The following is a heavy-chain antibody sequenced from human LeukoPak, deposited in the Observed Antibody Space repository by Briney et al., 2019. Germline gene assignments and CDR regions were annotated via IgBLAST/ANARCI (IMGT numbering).Heavy chain of an antibody. Sequence: AAVKVSCKASGYTFTSYRISLVRQAPVQGLEWIGWVSAYNGNTYSAQKLQGRVTMTTDTSTSTAYMELRSLRSDDTAVYYCARGTVTTGIGYYFDYWGQGTLVTVSS. CDR1: GYTFTSYR. CDR3: ARGTVTTGIGYYFDY. CDR2: VSAYNGNT. J-gene: IGHJ4*02. V-gene: IGHV1-18*01. D-gene: IGHD4-17*01.